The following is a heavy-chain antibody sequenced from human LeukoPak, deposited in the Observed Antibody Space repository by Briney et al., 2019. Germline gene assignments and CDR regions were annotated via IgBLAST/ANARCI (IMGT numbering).Heavy chain of an antibody. CDR1: GFTFSSYE. CDR2: ISSSGNPM. D-gene: IGHD3-16*01. J-gene: IGHJ4*02. Sequence: GGSLRLSCAASGFTFSSYEMNWVRQAPGKGLEWVSYISSSGNPMYYADSVKGRFTISRDNTKNSLSLQMNSLRADDTAVYYCARGDFGDYWGQGTLVTVSS. CDR3: ARGDFGDY. V-gene: IGHV3-48*03.